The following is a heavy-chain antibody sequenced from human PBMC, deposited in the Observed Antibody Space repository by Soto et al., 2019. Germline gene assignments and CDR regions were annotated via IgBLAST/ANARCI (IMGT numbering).Heavy chain of an antibody. CDR3: AKDSGCSSTSCYAGVQIGGMDV. CDR2: ISYDGSNK. J-gene: IGHJ6*02. CDR1: GFTFSSYG. V-gene: IGHV3-30*18. D-gene: IGHD2-2*01. Sequence: QPGGSLRLSCAASGFTFSSYGMHWVRQAPGKGLEWVAVISYDGSNKYYADSVKGRFTISRDNSKNTLYLQMNSLRAEDTAVYYCAKDSGCSSTSCYAGVQIGGMDVWGQGTTVTVSS.